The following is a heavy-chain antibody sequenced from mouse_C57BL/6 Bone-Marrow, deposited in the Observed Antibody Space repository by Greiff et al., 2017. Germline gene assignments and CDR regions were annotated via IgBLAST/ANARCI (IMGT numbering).Heavy chain of an antibody. J-gene: IGHJ4*01. D-gene: IGHD1-1*01. Sequence: VQLKESGPGLVKPSQSLSLTCSVTGYSITSGYYWNWIRQFPGNKLEWMGYISYDGSNNYNPSLKNRISITRDTSKNQCFLKLNSVTTEDTATYYCARITTVVDYAMDYWGQGTSVTVSS. CDR2: ISYDGSN. V-gene: IGHV3-6*01. CDR3: ARITTVVDYAMDY. CDR1: GYSITSGYY.